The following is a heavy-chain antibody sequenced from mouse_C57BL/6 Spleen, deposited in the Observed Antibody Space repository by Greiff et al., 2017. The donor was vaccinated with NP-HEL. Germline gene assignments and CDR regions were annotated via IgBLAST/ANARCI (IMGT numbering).Heavy chain of an antibody. Sequence: EVKLVESGGGLVKPGGSLKLSCAASGFTFSDYGMHWVRQAPEKGLEWVAYISSGSSTIYYADTVKGRFTISRDNAKNTLFLQMTSLRSEDTAMYYCAGNYVDWYFDVWGTGTTVTVSS. V-gene: IGHV5-17*01. CDR3: AGNYVDWYFDV. D-gene: IGHD2-1*01. J-gene: IGHJ1*03. CDR1: GFTFSDYG. CDR2: ISSGSSTI.